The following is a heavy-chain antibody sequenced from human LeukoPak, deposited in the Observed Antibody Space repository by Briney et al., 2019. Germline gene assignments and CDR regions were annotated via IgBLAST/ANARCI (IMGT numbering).Heavy chain of an antibody. CDR3: AKDLNSDYYDSRGYYAYFDY. Sequence: GGSLRLSCAASGFTFSTYAMTWVRQAPGKGLEWVSSISDSRGNTFYSDPVKGRFTISRDNSKNTMYLQMNSLRVEDTAVYFCAKDLNSDYYDSRGYYAYFDYWGQGTLVTASS. CDR2: ISDSRGNT. D-gene: IGHD3-22*01. CDR1: GFTFSTYA. V-gene: IGHV3-23*01. J-gene: IGHJ4*02.